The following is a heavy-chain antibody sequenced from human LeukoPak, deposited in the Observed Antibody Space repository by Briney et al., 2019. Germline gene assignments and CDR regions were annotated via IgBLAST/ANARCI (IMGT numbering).Heavy chain of an antibody. CDR1: GFIFSHYG. J-gene: IGHJ4*01. V-gene: IGHV3-33*01. Sequence: PGRSLRLSCAASGFIFSHYGMHWVRQAPAKGREWVAVRWSDGSNRFYAGSVKRRFTISRDNSQNTVFLQMNSLRVEDTAMYYCARDAQRGFDYSNSLEYWGHGTLGTVSS. CDR3: ARDAQRGFDYSNSLEY. D-gene: IGHD4-11*01. CDR2: RWSDGSNR.